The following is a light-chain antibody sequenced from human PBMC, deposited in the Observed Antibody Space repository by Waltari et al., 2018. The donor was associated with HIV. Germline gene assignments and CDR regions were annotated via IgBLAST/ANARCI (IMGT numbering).Light chain of an antibody. V-gene: IGKV1-39*01. CDR1: QNITHY. Sequence: DIQMVQSPSSLSASIGDRVTITCRASQNITHYLNWYHQRPGKAPRLLIYGETRLQGGVPSRCRGIGSGTFFTLIITSLQPEDFGTYYSQQSFSAPTFGRGTRVDIK. CDR2: GET. CDR3: QQSFSAPT. J-gene: IGKJ5*01.